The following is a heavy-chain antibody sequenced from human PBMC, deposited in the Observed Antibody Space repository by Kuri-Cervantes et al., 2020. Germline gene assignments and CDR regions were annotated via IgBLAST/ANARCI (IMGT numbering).Heavy chain of an antibody. J-gene: IGHJ4*02. V-gene: IGHV3-15*01. D-gene: IGHD2-15*01. Sequence: GESLKISCAASGFTFSNAWMSWVRQAPGKGLEWVGHIKSKTDGGTTDYAAPVKGRFTISRDDSKNTLYLQMSSLKTEDTAVYYCTRGGIRVDLGYCGGGSCYLWYWGQGTLVTVSS. CDR1: GFTFSNAW. CDR3: TRGGIRVDLGYCGGGSCYLWY. CDR2: IKSKTDGGTT.